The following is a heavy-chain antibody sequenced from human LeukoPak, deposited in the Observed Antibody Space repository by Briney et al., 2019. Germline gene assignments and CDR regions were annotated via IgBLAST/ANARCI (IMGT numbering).Heavy chain of an antibody. CDR2: MHPNSSNT. Sequence: VKPSCTVSRYTFTTYDINWVPQATGPWRKSMGWMHPNSSNTGYAQKFQGRVTMARNTSISTAYMEPSSLRSEATAVYYCARMGDSSRKDVDYWGQGTLVTVSS. CDR1: RYTFTTYD. V-gene: IGHV1-8*01. J-gene: IGHJ4*02. CDR3: ARMGDSSRKDVDY. D-gene: IGHD6-13*01.